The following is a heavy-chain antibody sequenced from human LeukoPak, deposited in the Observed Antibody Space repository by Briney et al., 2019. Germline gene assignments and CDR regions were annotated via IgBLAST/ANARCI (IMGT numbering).Heavy chain of an antibody. D-gene: IGHD5-12*01. Sequence: QPGRSLRLSCAASGFTFSSYAMTWVRQAPGKGLEWVSTISGGGGSTSYADSVKGRFTISRDNSKNTLYLQMNSLRAEDTAVYYCAKEGRFGGYHYFDYCGQGTLVTVSS. J-gene: IGHJ4*02. CDR2: ISGGGGST. CDR3: AKEGRFGGYHYFDY. V-gene: IGHV3-23*01. CDR1: GFTFSSYA.